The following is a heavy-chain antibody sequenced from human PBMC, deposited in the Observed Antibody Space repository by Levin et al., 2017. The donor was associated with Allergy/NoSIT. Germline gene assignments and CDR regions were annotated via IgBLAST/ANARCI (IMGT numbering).Heavy chain of an antibody. CDR3: AKTPYCSATSCPRTDFDY. CDR1: GLTFNFYA. J-gene: IGHJ4*02. V-gene: IGHV3-23*01. D-gene: IGHD2-2*01. Sequence: SCAGSGLTFNFYAMSWVRQAPGKGLEWVSGISASGGTTYHADSVKGRFTISRDNSKNTLYLQMSSLRVEDTAVYYCAKTPYCSATSCPRTDFDYWGQGTLVTVSS. CDR2: ISASGGTT.